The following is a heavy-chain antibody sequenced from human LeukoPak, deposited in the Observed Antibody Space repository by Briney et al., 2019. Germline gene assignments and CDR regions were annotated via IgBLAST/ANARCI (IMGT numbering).Heavy chain of an antibody. Sequence: SETLSLTCAVYGGSFSGYYWSWIRQPPGKGLEWIGEINHSGSTNYNPSLKSRVTISVDTSKNQFSLKLSSVTAADTAVYYCARDRKVYDFQPEDAFDIWGQGTMVTVSS. CDR2: INHSGST. J-gene: IGHJ3*02. V-gene: IGHV4-34*01. CDR3: ARDRKVYDFQPEDAFDI. CDR1: GGSFSGYY. D-gene: IGHD3-3*01.